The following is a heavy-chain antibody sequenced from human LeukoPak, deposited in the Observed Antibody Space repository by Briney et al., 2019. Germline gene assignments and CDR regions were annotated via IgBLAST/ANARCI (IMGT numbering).Heavy chain of an antibody. Sequence: ASVRVSCKASGYTFNNYGISWVRQAPGQGLEWMGWISAYSGYTTYAQKLQGRVTMTTDTSTNTAYLELTRLRSDDTGVYYCARVFGIAARFSGLDYWGQGTLVTVSS. J-gene: IGHJ4*02. CDR3: ARVFGIAARFSGLDY. CDR1: GYTFNNYG. CDR2: ISAYSGYT. D-gene: IGHD6-6*01. V-gene: IGHV1-18*01.